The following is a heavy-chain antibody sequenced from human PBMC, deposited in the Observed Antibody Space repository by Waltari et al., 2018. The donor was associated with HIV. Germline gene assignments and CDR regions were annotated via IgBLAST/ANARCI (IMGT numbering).Heavy chain of an antibody. J-gene: IGHJ4*02. D-gene: IGHD4-17*01. V-gene: IGHV3-21*02. Sequence: EVLLVESGGGLVTPGGSLRRSCAASGVTLPSYIMSWVRQAPGKGLEGVSSISSSSSSYIFYADSVKGRFTISRDNTKNSLYLQMDSLRDDDTAVYYCAREMATVYVDYWGQGTLVTVSS. CDR2: ISSSSSSYI. CDR3: AREMATVYVDY. CDR1: GVTLPSYI.